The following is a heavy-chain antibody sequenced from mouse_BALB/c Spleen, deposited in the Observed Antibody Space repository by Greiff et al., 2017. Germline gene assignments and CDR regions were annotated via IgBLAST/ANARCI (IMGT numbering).Heavy chain of an antibody. CDR3: ARGSGNYVAWFAY. CDR1: GYTFTSSW. J-gene: IGHJ3*01. CDR2: IHPNSGNT. Sequence: VQLQQPGSVLVRPGASVKLSCKASGYTFTSSWMHWAKQRPGQGLEWIGEIHPNSGNTNYNEKFKGKATLTADKSSSTAYMQLSSLTSENSAVYFCARGSGNYVAWFAYWGQGTLVTVSA. D-gene: IGHD2-1*01. V-gene: IGHV1S130*01.